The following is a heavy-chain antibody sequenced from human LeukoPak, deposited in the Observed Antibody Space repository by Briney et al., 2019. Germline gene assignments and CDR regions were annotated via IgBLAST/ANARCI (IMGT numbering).Heavy chain of an antibody. D-gene: IGHD4-23*01. CDR1: RFSFNNYG. CDR3: ARLEGGNGYSGGSLNL. V-gene: IGHV3-48*04. Sequence: HPGGSLTLSCAASRFSFNNYGMEWQPQTPGRGRVGISYTCDRAINKEHALSVKGRFTIHRDTAENAMYLQMKNQSAEAVSVYYCARLEGGNGYSGGSLNLWGQGTLVTVSS. J-gene: IGHJ5*02. CDR2: TCDRAINK.